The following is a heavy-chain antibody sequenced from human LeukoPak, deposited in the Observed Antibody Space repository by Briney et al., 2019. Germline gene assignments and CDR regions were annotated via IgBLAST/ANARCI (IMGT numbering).Heavy chain of an antibody. J-gene: IGHJ4*02. CDR1: GPTLTQLS. D-gene: IGHD5-18*01. V-gene: IGHV1-24*01. Sequence: ASVKVSCKVSGPTLTQLSFHGVRQARGKGLEWMGDFHPEDGARKFAQNFQGRISMTEETSIDTAYVALTGLTSADTALYFCAAVRTGPHDFYDDTATRNPFDHWGQGTLVIVS. CDR3: AAVRTGPHDFYDDTATRNPFDH. CDR2: FHPEDGAR.